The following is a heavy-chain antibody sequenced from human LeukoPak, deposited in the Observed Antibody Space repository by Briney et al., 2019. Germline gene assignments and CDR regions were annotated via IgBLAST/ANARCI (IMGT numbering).Heavy chain of an antibody. CDR3: ARDMAPGYYDSSGYQMGFDY. V-gene: IGHV6-1*01. CDR2: TYYRSKWYN. Sequence: SQTLSLTCAISGDSVSSNSAAWNWIRQSPSRGLEWLGRTYYRSKWYNDYAVSVKSRITINPDTSKNQFSLQLNSVTPEDTAVYYCARDMAPGYYDSSGYQMGFDYWGQGTLVTVSS. D-gene: IGHD3-22*01. CDR1: GDSVSSNSAA. J-gene: IGHJ4*02.